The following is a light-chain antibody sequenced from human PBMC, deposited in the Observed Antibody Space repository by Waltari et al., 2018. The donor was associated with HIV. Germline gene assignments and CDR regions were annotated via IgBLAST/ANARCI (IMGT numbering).Light chain of an antibody. V-gene: IGLV10-54*01. CDR3: SAWDSSLGAWV. CDR2: RND. J-gene: IGLJ3*02. Sequence: QAGLTQPPSVSKGLKQTATLTCAGNSDNVGYQGVAWLQQHQGHPPNLLSYRNDDRPPGVSERFSTSRSGNTAFLTITELQPDDETDYFCSAWDSSLGAWVFGGGTRLTVL. CDR1: SDNVGYQG.